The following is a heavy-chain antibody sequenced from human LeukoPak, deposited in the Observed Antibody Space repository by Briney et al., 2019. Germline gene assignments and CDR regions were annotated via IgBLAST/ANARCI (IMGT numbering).Heavy chain of an antibody. CDR3: ATRSYCSSTSCFDY. D-gene: IGHD2-2*01. CDR2: VDPEDGET. J-gene: IGHJ4*02. V-gene: IGHV1-69-2*01. CDR1: GYTFTDYY. Sequence: GASVKVSCKASGYTFTDYYMHWVQQAPGKGLEWMGRVDPEDGETIYAEKFQGRVTITADTSTDTAYMELSSLRSEDTAVYYCATRSYCSSTSCFDYWGQGTLVTVSS.